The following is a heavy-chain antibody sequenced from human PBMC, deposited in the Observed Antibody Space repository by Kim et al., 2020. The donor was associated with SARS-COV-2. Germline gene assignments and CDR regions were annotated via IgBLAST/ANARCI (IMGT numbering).Heavy chain of an antibody. CDR3: GRRGGYGGMDV. CDR1: GFIFSGSA. Sequence: GGSLRLSCAASGFIFSGSAMHWVRQASGKGLEWVGRIRSKPNNYATAYPASVKVRFTISRDDSKNTVYLQMNSLKAEDTAVYYCGRRGGYGGMDVWGQGIPVTVSS. CDR2: IRSKPNNYAT. J-gene: IGHJ6*02. D-gene: IGHD5-18*01. V-gene: IGHV3-73*01.